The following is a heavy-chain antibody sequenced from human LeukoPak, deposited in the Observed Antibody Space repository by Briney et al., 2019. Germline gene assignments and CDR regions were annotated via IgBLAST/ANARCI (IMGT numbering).Heavy chain of an antibody. Sequence: GGSLRLSCAASGFTVSSNYMSWVRQAPGKGLEWVSVIYSGGSTDYADSVKCRFTISRDNSKNKLYLQMNSLRAEDTAVYYCALQNDSSPFDYWGQGTLVTVSS. CDR2: IYSGGST. V-gene: IGHV3-53*01. CDR1: GFTVSSNY. J-gene: IGHJ4*02. D-gene: IGHD3-22*01. CDR3: ALQNDSSPFDY.